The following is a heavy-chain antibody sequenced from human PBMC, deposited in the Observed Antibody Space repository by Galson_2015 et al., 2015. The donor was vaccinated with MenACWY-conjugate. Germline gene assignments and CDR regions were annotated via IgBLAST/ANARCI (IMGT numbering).Heavy chain of an antibody. CDR1: GFTFSDYY. CDR2: ISSSSSYT. D-gene: IGHD6-19*01. V-gene: IGHV3-11*06. CDR3: ARDQDSGWYRGYYYGMDV. Sequence: SLRLSCAASGFTFSDYYMSWIRQAPGKGLEWVSYISSSSSYTNYADSVKGRFTISRDNAKNSLYLQMNSLRAEDTAVYYCARDQDSGWYRGYYYGMDVWGQGTTVTVSS. J-gene: IGHJ6*02.